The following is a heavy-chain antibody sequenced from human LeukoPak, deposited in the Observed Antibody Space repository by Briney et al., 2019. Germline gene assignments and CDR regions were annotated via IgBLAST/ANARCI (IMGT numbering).Heavy chain of an antibody. D-gene: IGHD4-17*01. CDR2: ISAYNGNT. J-gene: IGHJ5*02. V-gene: IGHV1-18*01. Sequence: ASVKVSCKASGYTFTSYGISWVRHAPGHGLEWMGWISAYNGNTNYAQKRQGRVTMTTHTSTSTAYMELRSLRSDDTAVYYCARDGEYGDYVVISSWFDPWGEGTLVTVSS. CDR3: ARDGEYGDYVVISSWFDP. CDR1: GYTFTSYG.